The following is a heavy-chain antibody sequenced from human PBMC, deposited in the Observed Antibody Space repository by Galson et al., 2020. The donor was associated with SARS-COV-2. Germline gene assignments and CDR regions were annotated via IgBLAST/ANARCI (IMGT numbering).Heavy chain of an antibody. CDR3: VRGETVTIFGVVYEAEYFQH. CDR1: GGSISNNKYY. CDR2: IEYSGRT. D-gene: IGHD3-3*01. V-gene: IGHV4-39*07. Sequence: SEPLSLTCTVSGGSISNNKYYWGWIRQPPGKGLEWIGSIEYSGRTHLNPSLKSRVTISLDTSKNQFSLKLTSVTAADTAVYNCVRGETVTIFGVVYEAEYFQHWGQGILVAVSS. J-gene: IGHJ1*01.